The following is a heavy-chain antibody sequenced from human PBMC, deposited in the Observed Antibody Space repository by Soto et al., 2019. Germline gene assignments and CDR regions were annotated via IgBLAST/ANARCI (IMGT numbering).Heavy chain of an antibody. CDR2: MNPNSGNT. Sequence: QVQLVQSGAEVKKPGASVKVSCKASGYTFTTYDINWVRQATGQGLEWMGWMNPNSGNTGYAQKFQGRVTMTRNTSISTAYMELSSLRSEDTAVYYCGRDASGWYELDYWGQGILVTVSS. CDR1: GYTFTTYD. CDR3: GRDASGWYELDY. J-gene: IGHJ4*02. V-gene: IGHV1-8*01. D-gene: IGHD6-19*01.